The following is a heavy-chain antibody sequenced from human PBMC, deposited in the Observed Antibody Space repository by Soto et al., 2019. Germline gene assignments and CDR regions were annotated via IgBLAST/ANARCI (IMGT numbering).Heavy chain of an antibody. V-gene: IGHV3-23*01. CDR2: ISGSGGST. CDR1: GFTFSSYA. D-gene: IGHD2-15*01. J-gene: IGHJ6*03. CDR3: AKDPRYCSGGSCYSEYYYYYYMDV. Sequence: PGGSLRLSCAASGFTFSSYAMSWVRQAPGKGLEWASAISGSGGSTYYADSVKGRFTISRDNSKNTLYLQMNSLRAEDTAVYYCAKDPRYCSGGSCYSEYYYYYYMDVWGKGTTVTVSS.